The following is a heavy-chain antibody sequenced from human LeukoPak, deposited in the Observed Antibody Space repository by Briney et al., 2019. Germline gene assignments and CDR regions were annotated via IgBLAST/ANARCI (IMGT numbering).Heavy chain of an antibody. D-gene: IGHD3-3*01. V-gene: IGHV1-8*01. CDR1: GYTFTTYY. CDR3: ARGAIFGVTTRGYGMDV. J-gene: IGHJ6*02. Sequence: RASVNVSCKASGYTFTTYYILWVRPAPGQGLAGVAWMSPNRCGTVYAQNFQGRVTLARDTSIGTAYMELNSLTSEDTAAYYGARGAIFGVTTRGYGMDVWGQGTTVTVSS. CDR2: MSPNRCGT.